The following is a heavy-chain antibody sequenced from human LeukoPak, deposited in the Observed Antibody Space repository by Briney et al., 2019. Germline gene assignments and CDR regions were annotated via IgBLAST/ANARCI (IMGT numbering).Heavy chain of an antibody. CDR3: AGWEPDTFDI. D-gene: IGHD1-26*01. V-gene: IGHV4-59*08. J-gene: IGHJ3*02. Sequence: SETLSLTCTVFGGSISSYYWSWIRQPPGKGLEWIGYIYYSGSTNYNPSLKSRVTISVDTSKNQFSLKLSSVTAADTAVYYCAGWEPDTFDIWGQGTMVTVS. CDR1: GGSISSYY. CDR2: IYYSGST.